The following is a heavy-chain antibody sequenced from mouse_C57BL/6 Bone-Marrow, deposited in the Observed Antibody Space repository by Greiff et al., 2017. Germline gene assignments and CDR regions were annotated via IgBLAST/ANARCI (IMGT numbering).Heavy chain of an antibody. CDR1: EYEFPSHD. V-gene: IGHV5-2*03. D-gene: IGHD2-1*01. J-gene: IGHJ3*01. CDR3: ARHEYGNYGGAWFAY. CDR2: INSDGGST. Sequence: EVKLEESGGGLVQPGESLKLSCESNEYEFPSHDMSWVRKTPEKRLELVAAINSDGGSTYYPDTMERRFIISRANTKKTLYLQMSSLRSEDTALYYCARHEYGNYGGAWFAYWGQGTLVTVSA.